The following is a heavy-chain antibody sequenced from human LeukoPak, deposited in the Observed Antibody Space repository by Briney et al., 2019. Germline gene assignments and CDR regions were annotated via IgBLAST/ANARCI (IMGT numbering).Heavy chain of an antibody. Sequence: PGGSLRLSCAASGFTFSSSAMSWVRQAPGKGLEWVAAISDTGRLSYCADSVNGRFTISRDNSKNTLSLQMNSLRAADTAVYYCARERQAYSLYGMDVWGQGTTVTVSS. D-gene: IGHD1-26*01. CDR3: ARERQAYSLYGMDV. CDR1: GFTFSSSA. V-gene: IGHV3-23*01. CDR2: ISDTGRLS. J-gene: IGHJ6*02.